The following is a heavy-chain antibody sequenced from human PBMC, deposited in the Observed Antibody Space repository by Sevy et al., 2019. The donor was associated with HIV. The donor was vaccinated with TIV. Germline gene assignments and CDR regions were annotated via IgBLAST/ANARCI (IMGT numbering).Heavy chain of an antibody. V-gene: IGHV1-18*01. Sequence: ASVKVSCKASGYTFTSYGISWVRQAPGQGLEWMGWISAYNGNTNYAQKLQGRVTMTTDTSTSTAYMELRSLGSDDTAVYYWARDIDPYDSSGYHMDVWGQGTTVTVSS. CDR1: GYTFTSYG. CDR2: ISAYNGNT. J-gene: IGHJ6*02. CDR3: ARDIDPYDSSGYHMDV. D-gene: IGHD3-22*01.